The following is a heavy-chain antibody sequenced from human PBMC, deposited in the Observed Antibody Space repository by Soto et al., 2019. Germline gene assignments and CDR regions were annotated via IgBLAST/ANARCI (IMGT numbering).Heavy chain of an antibody. CDR1: GFTFSSFA. V-gene: IGHV3-73*01. D-gene: IGHD2-8*01. J-gene: IGHJ5*02. CDR3: TRWCSSCGVGRLDP. CDR2: IRSKANSYAT. Sequence: PGGSLRLSCAASGFTFSSFAMHWVRQASGKGLEWVGRIRSKANSYATEYAASVKGRFTISRDDPKNTAYLQMNSLKTEDTAVYYCTRWCSSCGVGRLDPWGQGT.